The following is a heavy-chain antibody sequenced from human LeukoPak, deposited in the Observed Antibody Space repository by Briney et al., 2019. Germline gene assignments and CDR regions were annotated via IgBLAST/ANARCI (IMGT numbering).Heavy chain of an antibody. CDR1: GFTFSSYS. J-gene: IGHJ6*02. CDR3: AREVGGSGAGMDV. CDR2: ISSSSSYI. D-gene: IGHD6-25*01. V-gene: IGHV3-21*01. Sequence: GGSLRLSCAASGFTFSSYSMNWVRQAPGKGLEWVSSISSSSSYIYYADSVKGRFTISRDNAKNSLYLQMNSLRAEDTAVYYCAREVGGSGAGMDVWGQGTTVTVSS.